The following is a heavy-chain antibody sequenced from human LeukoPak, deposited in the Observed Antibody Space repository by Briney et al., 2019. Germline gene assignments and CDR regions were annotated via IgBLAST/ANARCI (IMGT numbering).Heavy chain of an antibody. CDR3: ARIKYGDSGYYYYYGMDV. V-gene: IGHV1-18*01. CDR2: ISAYNGNT. J-gene: IGHJ6*02. CDR1: GYTFTSYV. Sequence: ASVKVSCKASGYTFTSYVISWVRQAPGQGLEWMGWISAYNGNTNYAQKLQGRVTMTTDTSTSTAYMELRSLRSDDTAVYYCARIKYGDSGYYYYYGMDVWGQGTTVTVSS. D-gene: IGHD4-17*01.